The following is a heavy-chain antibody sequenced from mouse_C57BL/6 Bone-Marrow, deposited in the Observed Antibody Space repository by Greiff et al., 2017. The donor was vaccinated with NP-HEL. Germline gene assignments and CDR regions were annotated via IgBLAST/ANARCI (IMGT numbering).Heavy chain of an antibody. D-gene: IGHD2-4*01. Sequence: QVQLKESGAELARPGASVKLSCKASGYTFTSYGISWVKQRTGQGLEWIGAIYTRSGNTYYNEKFKGKATLTADKSSSTAYMELRSLTSEDSAVYFCAREIYYDYLAWFAYWGQGTLVTVSA. CDR2: IYTRSGNT. V-gene: IGHV1-81*01. CDR1: GYTFTSYG. J-gene: IGHJ3*01. CDR3: AREIYYDYLAWFAY.